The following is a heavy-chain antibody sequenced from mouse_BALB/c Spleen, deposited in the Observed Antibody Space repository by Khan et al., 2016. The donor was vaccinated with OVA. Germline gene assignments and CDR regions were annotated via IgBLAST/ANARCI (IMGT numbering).Heavy chain of an antibody. D-gene: IGHD2-1*01. Sequence: EVQLQESGPELVKPGASVKMSCKASGYTFTSYVMHWVQQKPGLGLEWIGYIYPFNDDTKYTEKFKGKATLSSDKSSSTAYMELSSLTSEDSAVYSGAPVGNYCVSFAYRGQGNLVTGSA. CDR1: GYTFTSYV. V-gene: IGHV1S136*01. J-gene: IGHJ3*01. CDR3: APVGNYCVSFAY. CDR2: IYPFNDDT.